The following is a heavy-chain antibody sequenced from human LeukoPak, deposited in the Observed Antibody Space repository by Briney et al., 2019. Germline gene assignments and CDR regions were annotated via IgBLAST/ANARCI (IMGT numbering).Heavy chain of an antibody. V-gene: IGHV5-51*01. CDR2: IYPGDSDT. CDR3: ARLPIAAAADY. D-gene: IGHD6-13*01. Sequence: GESLKISCKASGYIFTSYWIGWVRQMPGKGLEWMGIIYPGDSDTRYSPSFQGQVTISADKSISTAYLQWSSLRASDTAMYYCARLPIAAAADYWGQGTLVTVSS. J-gene: IGHJ4*02. CDR1: GYIFTSYW.